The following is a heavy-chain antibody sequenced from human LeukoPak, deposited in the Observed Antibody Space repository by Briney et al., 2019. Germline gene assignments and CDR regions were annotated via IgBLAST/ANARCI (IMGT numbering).Heavy chain of an antibody. CDR3: ARVGYYDSSGYYHRWAFDI. D-gene: IGHD3-22*01. J-gene: IGHJ3*02. CDR1: GYTFTSYD. CDR2: MNPNSGNT. Sequence: ASVKVSCKASGYTFTSYDINWVRQATGQGLEWMGWMNPNSGNTGYAQKFQGRVTITRNTSISTAYMELSSLRSEDTAVYYCARVGYYDSSGYYHRWAFDIWGQGTMVTVSS. V-gene: IGHV1-8*03.